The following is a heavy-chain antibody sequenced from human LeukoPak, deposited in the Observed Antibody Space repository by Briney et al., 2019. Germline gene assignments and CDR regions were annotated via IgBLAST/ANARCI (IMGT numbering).Heavy chain of an antibody. Sequence: GGSLRLSCAASGFTFSYYTMYWVRQAPGKGLEWVSIIGISGGGIHYADSVKGRFTISRDNSKNTLYLQMNSLRAEDTAVYYCAIDPNWGVDYWGQGVLVTVSS. CDR2: IGISGGGI. J-gene: IGHJ4*02. D-gene: IGHD7-27*01. CDR3: AIDPNWGVDY. CDR1: GFTFSYYT. V-gene: IGHV3-23*01.